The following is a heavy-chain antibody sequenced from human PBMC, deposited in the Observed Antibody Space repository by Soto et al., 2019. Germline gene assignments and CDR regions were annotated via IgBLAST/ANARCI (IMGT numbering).Heavy chain of an antibody. CDR2: IYTSGAT. CDR3: ARANRPFRGDGAFDS. Sequence: QVQLQESGPGLVKPSETLSLNCTDSSGSMYGFYWSWFRQSAGKGLEWIGRIYTSGATSYHPSLKSRVSMSVSDSKTQFYLRLTSVTAADTAVYYCARANRPFRGDGAFDSWGQGTLVTVSS. V-gene: IGHV4-4*07. D-gene: IGHD3-10*01. J-gene: IGHJ4*02. CDR1: SGSMYGFY.